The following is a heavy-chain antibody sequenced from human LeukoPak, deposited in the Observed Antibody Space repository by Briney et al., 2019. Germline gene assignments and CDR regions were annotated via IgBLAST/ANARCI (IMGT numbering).Heavy chain of an antibody. CDR3: ARGYGNFDY. Sequence: AETLSLTCAVYGGSFSGYYCSWIRQPPGKGLEWIGEINHSGSTNYNPSLKSRVTISVDTSKNQFSLKLSSVTAADTAVYYCARGYGNFDYWGQGTLVTVSS. D-gene: IGHD3-16*01. CDR1: GGSFSGYY. J-gene: IGHJ4*02. V-gene: IGHV4-34*01. CDR2: INHSGST.